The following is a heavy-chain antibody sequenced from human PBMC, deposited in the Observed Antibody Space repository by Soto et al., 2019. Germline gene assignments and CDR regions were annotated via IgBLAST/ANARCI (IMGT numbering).Heavy chain of an antibody. CDR2: INAGNGNT. J-gene: IGHJ4*02. D-gene: IGHD3-22*01. CDR1: GYSFTSYW. Sequence: GESLKISCKGSGYSFTSYWIGWVRQAPGQRLEWMGWINAGNGNTKYSQNLQGRVIITRDTSASTAYMELSSLRSEDTAVYYCARESGYPLDYWGQGTLVTVSS. V-gene: IGHV1-3*01. CDR3: ARESGYPLDY.